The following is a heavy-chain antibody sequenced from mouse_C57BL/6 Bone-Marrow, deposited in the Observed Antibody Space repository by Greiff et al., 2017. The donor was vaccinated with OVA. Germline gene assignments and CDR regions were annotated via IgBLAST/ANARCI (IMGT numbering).Heavy chain of an antibody. J-gene: IGHJ2*01. V-gene: IGHV5-17*01. D-gene: IGHD1-1*01. CDR3: ASYSTVNYFDY. Sequence: EVKLVESGGGLVKPGGSLKLSCAASGFPFSDYGMHWVRQAPEKGLEWVAYIRSGSSTIYYADTVKGRFTISRDNAKNTLFLHMTSLRSEDTAMYYCASYSTVNYFDYWGKGTTLTVSS. CDR2: IRSGSSTI. CDR1: GFPFSDYG.